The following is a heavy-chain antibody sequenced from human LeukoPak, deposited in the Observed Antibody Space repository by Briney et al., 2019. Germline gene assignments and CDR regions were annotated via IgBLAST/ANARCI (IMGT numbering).Heavy chain of an antibody. CDR2: IIPILGIA. Sequence: ASVKVSCKASGGTFSSYAISWVRQAPGQGLGWMGRIIPILGIANYAQKFQGRVTITADKSTSTAYMELSSLRSEDTAVYYCARGVFSTPRAYGMDVWGQGTTVTVSS. CDR1: GGTFSSYA. D-gene: IGHD6-6*01. V-gene: IGHV1-69*04. CDR3: ARGVFSTPRAYGMDV. J-gene: IGHJ6*02.